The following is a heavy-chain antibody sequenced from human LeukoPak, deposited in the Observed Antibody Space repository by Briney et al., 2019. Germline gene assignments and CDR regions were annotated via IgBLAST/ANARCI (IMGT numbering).Heavy chain of an antibody. CDR3: ASKKRED. CDR1: VYTFTGYY. D-gene: IGHD1-26*01. V-gene: IGHV1-2*02. Sequence: ASVKVSCMASVYTFTGYYIHWVRPAPGQGLEWMGWINPNSGGTNYAQKFQGRVTMTRDTTISTAYMELSRLRSDATAVCYCASKKREDWGQGTLVTVSS. CDR2: INPNSGGT. J-gene: IGHJ4*02.